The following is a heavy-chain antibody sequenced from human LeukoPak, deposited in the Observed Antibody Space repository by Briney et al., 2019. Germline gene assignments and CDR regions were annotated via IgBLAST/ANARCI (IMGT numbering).Heavy chain of an antibody. CDR3: ARGAVVVPAARRGHYYYYYMDV. Sequence: ASVTVSCKASGYTFTSYGISWVRQAPGQGLEWMGWISAYNGNTNYAQKLQGRVTMTTDTSTSTAYMELRSLRSDDTAVYYCARGAVVVPAARRGHYYYYYMDVWGKGTTVTVSS. D-gene: IGHD2-2*01. V-gene: IGHV1-18*01. CDR2: ISAYNGNT. J-gene: IGHJ6*03. CDR1: GYTFTSYG.